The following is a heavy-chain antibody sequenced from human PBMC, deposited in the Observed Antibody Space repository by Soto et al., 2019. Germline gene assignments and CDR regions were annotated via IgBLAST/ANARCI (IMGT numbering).Heavy chain of an antibody. D-gene: IGHD3-10*01. J-gene: IGHJ6*02. V-gene: IGHV4-59*01. CDR3: ARIIRTLAWDGVDV. CDR2: IYNSGST. CDR1: AGSISSYY. Sequence: QVQLQESGPGLVKASETLSLTCTVSAGSISSYYWGWIRQSPGKGLEWIGYIYNSGSTNYNPSLKSRLTMSVDTSKNQFSLKLSPVTAADTAVYYCARIIRTLAWDGVDVWGQGTRVTV.